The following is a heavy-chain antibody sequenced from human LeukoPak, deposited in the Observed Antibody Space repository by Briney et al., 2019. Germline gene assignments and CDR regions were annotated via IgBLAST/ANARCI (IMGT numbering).Heavy chain of an antibody. Sequence: GGSLKLSCAASGFTFSGSAMHWVRQASGKGLEWVGRIRSKANSYATAYAASVKGRFTTSRDDSKNTAYLQMNSLKTEDTAVYYYAKPRSGSYDFDYWGQGTLVTVSS. CDR3: AKPRSGSYDFDY. CDR1: GFTFSGSA. CDR2: IRSKANSYAT. V-gene: IGHV3-73*01. D-gene: IGHD1-26*01. J-gene: IGHJ4*02.